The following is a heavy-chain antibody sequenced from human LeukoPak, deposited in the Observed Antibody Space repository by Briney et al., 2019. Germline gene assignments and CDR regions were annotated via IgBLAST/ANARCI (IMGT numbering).Heavy chain of an antibody. CDR1: GGSISSSSYY. CDR2: IYYRGST. Sequence: SETLSLTCTVSGGSISSSSYYWGWIRQPPGKGLEWIGSIYYRGSTYYNPSLKSRVTISVDTSKNQFSLKLSSVTAADTAVYYCARPDYYYDSSGYSHHGAAFDIWGQGTMVTVSS. D-gene: IGHD3-22*01. J-gene: IGHJ3*02. V-gene: IGHV4-39*07. CDR3: ARPDYYYDSSGYSHHGAAFDI.